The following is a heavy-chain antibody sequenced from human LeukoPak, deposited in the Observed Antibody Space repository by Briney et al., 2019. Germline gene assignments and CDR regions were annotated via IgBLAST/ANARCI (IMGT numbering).Heavy chain of an antibody. D-gene: IGHD6-13*01. V-gene: IGHV1-18*01. CDR1: GYTFTSYG. CDR3: ARDVATGYSRARRDY. J-gene: IGHJ4*02. Sequence: GASVKVSCKASGYTFTSYGISWVRQAPGQGLEWMGWISAYNGNTNYAQKLQGRVTMTTDTSTSTAYMELRSLRSDDTAVYYCARDVATGYSRARRDYWGQGTLVTVSS. CDR2: ISAYNGNT.